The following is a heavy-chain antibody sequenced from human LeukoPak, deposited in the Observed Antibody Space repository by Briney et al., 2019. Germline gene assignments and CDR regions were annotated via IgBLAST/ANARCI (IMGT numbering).Heavy chain of an antibody. CDR2: INPSGGST. V-gene: IGHV1-46*01. CDR3: AREGVSGSYLGY. Sequence: GASVKVSCTASGYTFTSYYMHWVRQASGQGLEWMGVINPSGGSTRYAQKFEGRVTMTRDMSTSTVYMELSSLRSEDTAVYYCAREGVSGSYLGYWGQGTLVTVSS. D-gene: IGHD1-26*01. J-gene: IGHJ4*02. CDR1: GYTFTSYY.